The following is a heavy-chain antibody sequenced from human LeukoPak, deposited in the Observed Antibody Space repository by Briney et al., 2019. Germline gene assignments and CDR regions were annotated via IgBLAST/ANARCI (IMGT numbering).Heavy chain of an antibody. Sequence: ASVKDSCKASGYTFTSYCMHWVRQAPGQGLEWMGIINPSGGSTSYAQKFQGRVTMTRDTSTSTVYMELSSLRSEDTAVYYCFMTMIVVAGSDYWGQGTLVTVSS. CDR2: INPSGGST. CDR1: GYTFTSYC. J-gene: IGHJ4*02. V-gene: IGHV1-46*01. D-gene: IGHD3-22*01. CDR3: FMTMIVVAGSDY.